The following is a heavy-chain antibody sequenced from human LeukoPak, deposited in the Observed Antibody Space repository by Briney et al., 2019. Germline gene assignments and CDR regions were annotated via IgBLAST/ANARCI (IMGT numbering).Heavy chain of an antibody. V-gene: IGHV3-30-3*01. CDR2: ISYDGSNK. D-gene: IGHD5-18*01. J-gene: IGHJ6*02. CDR3: ARGYSYGTSRYYYGMDV. CDR1: GFTFSSYA. Sequence: PGGSLRLSCAASGFTFSSYAMPWVRQAPGKGLEWVAVISYDGSNKYYADSVKGRFTISRDNSKNTLYLQMNSLRAEDTAVYYCARGYSYGTSRYYYGMDVWGQGTTVTVSS.